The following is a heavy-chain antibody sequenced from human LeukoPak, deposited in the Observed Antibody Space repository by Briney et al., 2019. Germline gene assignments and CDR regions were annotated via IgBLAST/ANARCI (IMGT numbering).Heavy chain of an antibody. J-gene: IGHJ5*02. D-gene: IGHD6-19*01. V-gene: IGHV1-69*06. CDR2: IIPIFGTA. Sequence: ASVKVSCKASGGTFSSYAISWVRQAPGQGLEWMGGIIPIFGTANYAQKFQGRVTITAGKSTSTAYMELSSLRSEDTAVYYCARARRAEYSSGWYWFDPWGQGTLVTVSS. CDR3: ARARRAEYSSGWYWFDP. CDR1: GGTFSSYA.